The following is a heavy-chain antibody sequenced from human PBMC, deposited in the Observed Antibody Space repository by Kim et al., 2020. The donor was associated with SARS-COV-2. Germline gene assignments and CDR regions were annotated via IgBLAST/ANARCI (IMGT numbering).Heavy chain of an antibody. Sequence: GESLKISCKASGYSFTSYWIGWVRQMPGKGLEWMGIIYPGNSDPRYSPSFQGQVTISADKSVNTAYLQWSGLKASDTAMYFCATTLRVPGNNDGFEFWGQGTLVTVSS. D-gene: IGHD6-19*01. CDR1: GYSFTSYW. V-gene: IGHV5-51*01. J-gene: IGHJ4*02. CDR2: IYPGNSDP. CDR3: ATTLRVPGNNDGFEF.